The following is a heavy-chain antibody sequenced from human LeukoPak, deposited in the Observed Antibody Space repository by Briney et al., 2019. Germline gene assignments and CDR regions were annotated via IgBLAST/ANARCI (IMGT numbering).Heavy chain of an antibody. CDR3: ASDPGSYGDNVFS. V-gene: IGHV4-30-4*01. D-gene: IGHD4-17*01. J-gene: IGHJ5*02. Sequence: SETLSLTCTVSGGSISSGDYYWSWIRQPPGKGLEWIGYIYYSGSTYYNPSLKTRVTISIDTSKNQFSLKLSSVTAADTAVSYRASDPGSYGDNVFSWGQGTLVTVSS. CDR1: GGSISSGDYY. CDR2: IYYSGST.